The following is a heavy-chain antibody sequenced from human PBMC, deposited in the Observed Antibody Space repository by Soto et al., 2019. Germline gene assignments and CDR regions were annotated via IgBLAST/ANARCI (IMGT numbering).Heavy chain of an antibody. Sequence: QLQLQESGPGLVKPSETLSLTCTVSGGSISSSSYYWGWIRQPPGKGLEWIGSIYYSGSTYYNPSLKSRVTISVDTSKNQFSLKLSSVTAADTAVYYCARHSIDYGDYRLDYWGQGTLVTVSS. J-gene: IGHJ4*02. CDR1: GGSISSSSYY. D-gene: IGHD4-17*01. CDR3: ARHSIDYGDYRLDY. CDR2: IYYSGST. V-gene: IGHV4-39*01.